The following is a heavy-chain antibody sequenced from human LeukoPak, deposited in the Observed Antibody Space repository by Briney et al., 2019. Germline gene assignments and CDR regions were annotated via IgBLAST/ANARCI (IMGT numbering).Heavy chain of an antibody. CDR2: INPNSGGT. CDR3: ARGGGGKYYYYYMDV. D-gene: IGHD2-15*01. CDR1: GYTFTGYY. V-gene: IGHV1-2*02. Sequence: GASVKVSCKASGYTFTGYYMHWVRQAPGQGLEWMGWINPNSGGTNYAQKFQGRVTMTRDTSISTAYMELSSLRSEDTAVYYCARGGGGKYYYYYMDVWGKGTTVTVSS. J-gene: IGHJ6*03.